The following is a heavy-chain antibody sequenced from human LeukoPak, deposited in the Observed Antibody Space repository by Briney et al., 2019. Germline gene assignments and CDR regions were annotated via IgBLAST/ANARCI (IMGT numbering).Heavy chain of an antibody. CDR1: GGSISSYY. CDR3: ARDSSSWLNYYYGMDV. J-gene: IGHJ6*02. V-gene: IGHV4-59*01. CDR2: IYYSGST. Sequence: SETLSLTCTVSGGSISSYYWSCIRQPPGKGLEWIGYIYYSGSTNYNPSLKSRVTISVDTSKNQFSLKLSSVTAADTAVYYCARDSSSWLNYYYGMDVWGQGTTVTVSS. D-gene: IGHD6-13*01.